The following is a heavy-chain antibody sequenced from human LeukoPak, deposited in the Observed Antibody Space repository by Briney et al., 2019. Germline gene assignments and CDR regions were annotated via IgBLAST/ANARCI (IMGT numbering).Heavy chain of an antibody. CDR2: IYSDGST. Sequence: PGGSLRLSCAASGFTVSNNYMSWVRQAPGKGLEWVSVIYSDGSTYYADSVKGRFTISRDNSKNTLYLQMNSLRSEDTAMYYCARGSYCGGDCSFLGDYWGQGTLVTVSS. CDR1: GFTVSNNY. CDR3: ARGSYCGGDCSFLGDY. V-gene: IGHV3-53*01. J-gene: IGHJ4*02. D-gene: IGHD2-21*02.